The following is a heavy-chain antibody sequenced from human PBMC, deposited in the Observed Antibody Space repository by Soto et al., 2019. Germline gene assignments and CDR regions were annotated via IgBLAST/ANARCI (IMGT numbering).Heavy chain of an antibody. J-gene: IGHJ4*02. CDR2: IKEDESER. V-gene: IGHV3-7*03. D-gene: IGHD6-19*01. CDR3: VGGRGWLMDY. Sequence: LXLSFASSGVTPSDDWMSWVRQAPGKGLEWVANIKEDESERYYVDSVKGRFTISRDSTRNSLYLQMNSLRAEDTARYYCVGGRGWLMDYWGQGTLVTVYS. CDR1: GVTPSDDW.